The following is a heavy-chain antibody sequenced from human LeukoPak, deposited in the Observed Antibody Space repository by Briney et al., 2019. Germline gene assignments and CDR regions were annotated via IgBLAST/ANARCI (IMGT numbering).Heavy chain of an antibody. J-gene: IGHJ4*02. CDR2: ISSNGGST. D-gene: IGHD3-9*01. V-gene: IGHV3-64D*06. Sequence: PGGSLRLSCSASGFTFSSYAMHWVRQAPGKGLEYVSAISSNGGSTYYADSVKGRFTISRDNSKNTLYLQMSSLRAEDTAVYYCVKAGNYDILTGYYNVPPFHYWGQGTLVTVSS. CDR1: GFTFSSYA. CDR3: VKAGNYDILTGYYNVPPFHY.